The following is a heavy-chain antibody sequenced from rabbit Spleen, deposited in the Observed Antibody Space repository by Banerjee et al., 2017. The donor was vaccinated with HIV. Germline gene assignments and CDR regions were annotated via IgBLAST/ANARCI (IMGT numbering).Heavy chain of an antibody. V-gene: IGHV1S45*01. J-gene: IGHJ4*01. CDR2: IDIVKTGST. CDR1: GFSFSDRDV. Sequence: QEQLEESGGGLVKPEGSLTLTCKASGFSFSDRDVMCWVRQAPGKGLEWIACIDIVKTGSTYYTNWAKGRFTISKTSSTTVTLQMTSLTAADTATYFCARGSATMTMVITGFYFNLWGQGTLVTV. D-gene: IGHD2-1*01. CDR3: ARGSATMTMVITGFYFNL.